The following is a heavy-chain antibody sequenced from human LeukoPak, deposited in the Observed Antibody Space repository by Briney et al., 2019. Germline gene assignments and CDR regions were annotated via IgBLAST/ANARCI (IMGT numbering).Heavy chain of an antibody. D-gene: IGHD3-3*01. CDR2: IYYSGST. Sequence: PSETLSLTCTVSGGSISSSSYYWGWIRQPPGKGLEWIGSIYYSGSTYYNPSLKSRVTISVDTSKNQFPLKLSSVTAADTAVYYCARQGGTAYYDFWSAPFDYWGQGTLVTVSS. CDR1: GGSISSSSYY. J-gene: IGHJ4*02. V-gene: IGHV4-39*01. CDR3: ARQGGTAYYDFWSAPFDY.